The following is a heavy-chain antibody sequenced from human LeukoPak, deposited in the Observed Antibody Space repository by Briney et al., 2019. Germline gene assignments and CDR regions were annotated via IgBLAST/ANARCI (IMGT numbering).Heavy chain of an antibody. J-gene: IGHJ4*02. CDR2: INHSGST. CDR3: ARARCSGDSCYTGYY. CDR1: GGSFNYCY. D-gene: IGHD2-15*01. V-gene: IGHV4-34*01. Sequence: SETLSLTCAVSGGSFNYCYWNWLRQPPGRGLEWIGEINHSGSTNYNPSLKSRVTMSVDTSKNQISLKMSSVTAADTAVYFCARARCSGDSCYTGYYWGQGTLGTVSS.